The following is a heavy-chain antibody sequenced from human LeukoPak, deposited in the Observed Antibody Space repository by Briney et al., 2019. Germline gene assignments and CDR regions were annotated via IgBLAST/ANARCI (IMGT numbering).Heavy chain of an antibody. CDR2: IYHSGST. CDR3: ARHGPFYSSGWLKYYFDY. V-gene: IGHV4-59*01. J-gene: IGHJ4*02. CDR1: GGSISSYY. D-gene: IGHD6-19*01. Sequence: PSETLSLTCTVSGGSISSYYWSWIRQPPGKGLEWIGSIYHSGSTYYNPSLKSRVTISVDTSKNQFSLKLSSVTAADTAVYYCARHGPFYSSGWLKYYFDYWGQGTLVTVSS.